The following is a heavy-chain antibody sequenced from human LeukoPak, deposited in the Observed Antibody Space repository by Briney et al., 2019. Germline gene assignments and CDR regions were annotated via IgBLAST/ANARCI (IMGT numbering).Heavy chain of an antibody. CDR2: IYYSGRT. CDR1: GGSISSSSYY. Sequence: PSETLSLTCTVSGGSISSSSYYWGWIRQPPGKGLEWIGTIYYSGRTYYNPSLKSRVTISVDTSKNQFSLKLSSVTAADTAVYYCAREGGLRHHFDYWGQGTLVTVSS. CDR3: AREGGLRHHFDY. V-gene: IGHV4-39*07. D-gene: IGHD4-17*01. J-gene: IGHJ4*02.